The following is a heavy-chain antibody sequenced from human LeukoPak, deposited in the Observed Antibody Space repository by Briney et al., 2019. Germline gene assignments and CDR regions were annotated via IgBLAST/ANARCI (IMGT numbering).Heavy chain of an antibody. D-gene: IGHD3-10*01. CDR3: VRGREVRGRSMDV. Sequence: GGSLRLSCAASGFNFSSHWMHWVRQAPGKGLVWVSRLRSSGNGTTYADSVKGRFTISRDNAKNTLFLQMNSLRIEDTAVYYCVRGREVRGRSMDVWGKGTTSSSPQ. J-gene: IGHJ6*04. CDR1: GFNFSSHW. V-gene: IGHV3-74*03. CDR2: LRSSGNGT.